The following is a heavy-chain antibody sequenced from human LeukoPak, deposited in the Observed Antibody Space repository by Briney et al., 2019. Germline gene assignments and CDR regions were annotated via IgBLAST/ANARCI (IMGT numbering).Heavy chain of an antibody. CDR3: ARDLLNEGNHLDY. D-gene: IGHD4-23*01. J-gene: IGHJ4*02. CDR2: IYYSGST. V-gene: IGHV4-30-4*01. CDR1: GGSFSGYY. Sequence: PSETLSLTCAVYGGSFSGYYWSWIRQPPGKGLEWIGYIYYSGSTYYNPSLKSRVTISVDTSKNQFSLKLSSVTAADTTVYYCARDLLNEGNHLDYWGQGTLVTVSS.